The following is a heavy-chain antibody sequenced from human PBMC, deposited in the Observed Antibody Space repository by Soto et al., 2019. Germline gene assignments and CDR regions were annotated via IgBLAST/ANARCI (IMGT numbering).Heavy chain of an antibody. Sequence: SETLSLTCTVSGASISPNYWSWIRQPPGKGLEWIGYIYFAGTTTYNPSLRSRVSMSVDTSANHFSLNLTSVTAADTAIYYCARLGAFFQALDSWGQGTLVT. CDR1: GASISPNY. V-gene: IGHV4-59*08. J-gene: IGHJ4*02. CDR2: IYFAGTT. CDR3: ARLGAFFQALDS. D-gene: IGHD3-16*01.